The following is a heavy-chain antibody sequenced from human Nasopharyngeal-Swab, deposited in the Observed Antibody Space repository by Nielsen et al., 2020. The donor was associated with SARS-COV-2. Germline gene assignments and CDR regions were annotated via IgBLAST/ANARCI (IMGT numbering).Heavy chain of an antibody. Sequence: GESLKISCAASGYTFSSYAMHWVRQAPGKGLEWVAVISYDGSNKYYAESVKGRFTISRDNSKNTLYLQMSSLRAEDTAVYYCARVAGITMVRGVDYWGQGTLVTVSS. D-gene: IGHD3-10*01. J-gene: IGHJ4*02. CDR3: ARVAGITMVRGVDY. V-gene: IGHV3-30-3*01. CDR2: ISYDGSNK. CDR1: GYTFSSYA.